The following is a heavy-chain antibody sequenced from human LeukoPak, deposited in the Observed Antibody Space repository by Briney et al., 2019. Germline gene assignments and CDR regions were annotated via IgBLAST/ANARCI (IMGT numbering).Heavy chain of an antibody. J-gene: IGHJ4*02. Sequence: PGGSLRLSCAASGFTFSSYAMHWVRQAPGKGLEYVSAISSNGGSTYYANSVKGRFTISRDNSKNTLYLQMGSQRAEDMAVYYCARSSIAFFFDYWGQGTLVTVSS. CDR3: ARSSIAFFFDY. CDR1: GFTFSSYA. CDR2: ISSNGGST. D-gene: IGHD2/OR15-2a*01. V-gene: IGHV3-64*01.